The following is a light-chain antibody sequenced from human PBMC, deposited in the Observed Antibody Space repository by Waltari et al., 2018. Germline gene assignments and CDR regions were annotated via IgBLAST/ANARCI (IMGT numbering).Light chain of an antibody. Sequence: QSVLTQPPSVSAAPGQKVTISCPGSSPNIGNNYVTWYQQLPGRAPKLFIYENNKRPSGIPDRFSGSKSGTSATLGITGLQTGDEADYYCGTWDSSLSALVFGGGTNLTVL. V-gene: IGLV1-51*02. J-gene: IGLJ2*01. CDR3: GTWDSSLSALV. CDR1: SPNIGNNY. CDR2: ENN.